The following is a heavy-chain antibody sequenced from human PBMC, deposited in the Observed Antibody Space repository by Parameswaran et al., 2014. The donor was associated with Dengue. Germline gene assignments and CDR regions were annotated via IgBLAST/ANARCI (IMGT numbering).Heavy chain of an antibody. V-gene: IGHV3-11*05. CDR3: ARGRPFYGMDV. CDR2: ISSSSSYT. J-gene: IGHJ6*02. Sequence: RWIRQPPGKGLEWVSYISSSSSYTNYADSVKGRFTISRDNAKNSLYLQMNSLRAEDTAVYYCARGRPFYGMDVWGQGTTVTVSS.